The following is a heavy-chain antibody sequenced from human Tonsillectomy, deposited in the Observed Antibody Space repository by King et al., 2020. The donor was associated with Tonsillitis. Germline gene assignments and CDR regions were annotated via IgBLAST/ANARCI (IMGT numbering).Heavy chain of an antibody. CDR3: AIRPGYYFGY. CDR2: VTNSGTIT. V-gene: IGHV3-23*04. J-gene: IGHJ4*02. D-gene: IGHD1-1*01. CDR1: GFTFTNYA. Sequence: VQLVESGGGLVQPGGSLRLSCAASGFTFTNYAMTWVRQAPGKGLEWVSTVTNSGTITYFADSVKGRFTISRDNSKNTLYLQMDSLRADDTAVYYCAIRPGYYFGYWGQGTLVTVSS.